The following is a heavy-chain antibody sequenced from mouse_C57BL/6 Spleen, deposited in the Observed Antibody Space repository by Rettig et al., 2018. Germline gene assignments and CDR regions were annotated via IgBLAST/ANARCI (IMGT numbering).Heavy chain of an antibody. V-gene: IGHV10-1*01. D-gene: IGHD2-4*01. Sequence: VKDRFTISRDDSESMLYLQMNNLKTEDTAMYYCVIYDYDVFAYWGQGTLVTVSA. CDR3: VIYDYDVFAY. J-gene: IGHJ3*01.